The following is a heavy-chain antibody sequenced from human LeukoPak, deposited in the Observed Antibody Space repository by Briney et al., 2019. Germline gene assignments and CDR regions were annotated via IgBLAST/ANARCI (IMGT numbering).Heavy chain of an antibody. CDR1: GFTFSSYS. D-gene: IGHD1-26*01. Sequence: GSLRLSCAASGFTFSSYSMNWVRQAPGKGLEWVSYISSSSSTIYYADSVKGRFTISRDNAKNSLYLQMNSLGAEDTAVYYCARDCAGRGIGELLYTYGSGWFDPWGQGTLVTVSS. CDR2: ISSSSSTI. V-gene: IGHV3-48*04. CDR3: ARDCAGRGIGELLYTYGSGWFDP. J-gene: IGHJ5*02.